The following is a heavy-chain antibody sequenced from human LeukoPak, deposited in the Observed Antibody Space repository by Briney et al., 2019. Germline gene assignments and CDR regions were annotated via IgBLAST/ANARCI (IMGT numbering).Heavy chain of an antibody. D-gene: IGHD2-15*01. CDR2: ISGSGGST. V-gene: IGHV3-23*01. J-gene: IGHJ5*02. Sequence: GSLRLSCAASGFTFSSYAMSWVRQAPGKGLEWVSAISGSGGSTYYADSVKGWFTISRDNSKNTLYLQMNSLRAEDTAVYYCAKGPYCSGGSCYPNWFDPWGQGTLVTVSS. CDR1: GFTFSSYA. CDR3: AKGPYCSGGSCYPNWFDP.